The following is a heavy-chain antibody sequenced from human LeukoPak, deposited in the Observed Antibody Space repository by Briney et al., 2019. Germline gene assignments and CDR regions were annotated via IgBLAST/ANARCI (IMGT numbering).Heavy chain of an antibody. Sequence: SGPTLVKPTQTLTLTCSLSGVSLSTSGVGVGWIRQPPGKALEWLALIYWNDDKRYSPSLKNRLTITKDTSENQVVLTLTNMEPVDTATYYCTHTVDYGGNPNDYWGQGTLVTVSS. CDR2: IYWNDDK. CDR3: THTVDYGGNPNDY. J-gene: IGHJ4*02. V-gene: IGHV2-5*01. CDR1: GVSLSTSGVG. D-gene: IGHD4-23*01.